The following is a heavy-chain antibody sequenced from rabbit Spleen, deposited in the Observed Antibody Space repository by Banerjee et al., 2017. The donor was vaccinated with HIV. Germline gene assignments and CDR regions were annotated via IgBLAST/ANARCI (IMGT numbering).Heavy chain of an antibody. Sequence: QSLEESGGDLVKPGGTLTLTCTASGFSFSSSDYMCWVRQAPGKGLEWISCIAGGSSGFTYSATWAKGRFTITRSTSLNTVTLQMTSLTAADTATYFCARWTGNTYYSLWGQGTLVTVS. CDR3: ARWTGNTYYSL. D-gene: IGHD8-1*01. V-gene: IGHV1S40*01. CDR2: IAGGSSGFT. J-gene: IGHJ6*01. CDR1: GFSFSSSDY.